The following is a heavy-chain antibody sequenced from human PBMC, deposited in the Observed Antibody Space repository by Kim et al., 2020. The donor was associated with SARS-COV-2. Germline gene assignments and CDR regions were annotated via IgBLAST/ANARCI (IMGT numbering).Heavy chain of an antibody. CDR2: IYFSGNT. D-gene: IGHD3-16*01. Sequence: SETLSLTCSVSGGPINSDYWSWIRQSPGKGLESIGYIYFSGNTNYSPSLKSRVTISIDTSKSQVSLKLTSVTAADTAVYFCARAPAQGGWFDPWGQGTLVTVSS. V-gene: IGHV4-59*13. J-gene: IGHJ5*02. CDR3: ARAPAQGGWFDP. CDR1: GGPINSDY.